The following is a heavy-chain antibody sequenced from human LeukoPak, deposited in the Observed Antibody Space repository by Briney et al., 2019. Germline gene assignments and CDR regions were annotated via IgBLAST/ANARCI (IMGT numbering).Heavy chain of an antibody. CDR3: ARRSSSWPNYYYYYMDV. D-gene: IGHD6-13*01. CDR2: INHSGST. CDR1: GYFISTGYY. V-gene: IGHV4-38-2*02. Sequence: SETLSLTCTVSGYFISTGYYWGWIRQPPGKGLEWIGEINHSGSTNYNPSLKSRVTISVDTSKNQFSLKLSSVTAADTAVYYCARRSSSWPNYYYYYMDVWGKGTTVTISS. J-gene: IGHJ6*03.